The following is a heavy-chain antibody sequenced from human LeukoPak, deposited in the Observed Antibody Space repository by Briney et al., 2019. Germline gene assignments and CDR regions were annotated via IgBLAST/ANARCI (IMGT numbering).Heavy chain of an antibody. CDR3: ARDPLWRGSSKGEGYFDY. J-gene: IGHJ4*02. Sequence: GASVKVSCKASGGTFSSYPISWVGQAPGQGLEWMGGSIPIFGTANYAQKFQGRVRITTDESTNTAYMELSRLRSEDTAVYYCARDPLWRGSSKGEGYFDYWGQGTLVTVPS. CDR2: SIPIFGTA. D-gene: IGHD6-6*01. CDR1: GGTFSSYP. V-gene: IGHV1-69*05.